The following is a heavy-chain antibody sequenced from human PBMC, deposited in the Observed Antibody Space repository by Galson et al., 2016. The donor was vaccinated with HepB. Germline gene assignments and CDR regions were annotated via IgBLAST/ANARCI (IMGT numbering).Heavy chain of an antibody. CDR3: VRDSVAGMDY. V-gene: IGHV3-48*01. Sequence: SLRLSCAASGFSFSSHGMNWVRQAPGKGLEWVSYLGYRASSIYYADSVKGRFTISRDNSKNTLFLQMNSLRMEDTATYYCVRDSVAGMDYWGQGTLVTVPS. D-gene: IGHD6-19*01. CDR1: GFSFSSHG. CDR2: LGYRASSI. J-gene: IGHJ4*02.